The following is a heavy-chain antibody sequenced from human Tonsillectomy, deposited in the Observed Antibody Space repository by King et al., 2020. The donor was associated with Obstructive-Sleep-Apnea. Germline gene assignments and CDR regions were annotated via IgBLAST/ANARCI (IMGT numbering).Heavy chain of an antibody. CDR1: GYTFTSYG. D-gene: IGHD2-15*01. J-gene: IGHJ5*02. V-gene: IGHV1-18*01. CDR3: ARYCSGGSCYGYTWFDP. CDR2: ISAYNGKT. Sequence: QVQLVQSGAEVKKHGASVQVSCKASGYTFTSYGISWVRQAPGQGLEWRGWISAYNGKTNYAKKIQGRVTRTTDTSTSTAYMELGSLRSDDTAVYDCARYCSGGSCYGYTWFDPWGQGTLVTVSS.